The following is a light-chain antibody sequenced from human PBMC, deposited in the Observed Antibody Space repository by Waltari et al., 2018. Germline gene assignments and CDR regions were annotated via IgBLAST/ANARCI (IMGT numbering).Light chain of an antibody. CDR1: QTVDNNY. CDR2: GAS. CDR3: QHYVRFFPVT. J-gene: IGKJ4*01. Sequence: EIVLTQSPGTLSLSPGDRATLSCRASQTVDNNYLAWYQQKPGQAPRLLIYGASNRATDIPDRFSGSVSGTDFTLTIVRLEPEDFAVYYCQHYVRFFPVTFGGGTKVEIK. V-gene: IGKV3-20*01.